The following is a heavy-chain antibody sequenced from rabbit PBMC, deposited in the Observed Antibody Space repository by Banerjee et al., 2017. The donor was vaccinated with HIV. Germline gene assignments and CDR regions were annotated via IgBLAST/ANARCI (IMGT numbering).Heavy chain of an antibody. CDR2: IYNGDGST. D-gene: IGHD4-2*01. Sequence: QSLEESGGGLVKPGGTLTLTCKASGIDFSSYYRMCWVRQAPGRGLELIACIYNGDGSTYHASWVNGRFTISRSTSLNTVTLQMTSLTAADTATYFCARDAGAFNLWGQGTLVTVS. CDR3: ARDAGAFNL. J-gene: IGHJ4*01. V-gene: IGHV1S43*01. CDR1: GIDFSSYYR.